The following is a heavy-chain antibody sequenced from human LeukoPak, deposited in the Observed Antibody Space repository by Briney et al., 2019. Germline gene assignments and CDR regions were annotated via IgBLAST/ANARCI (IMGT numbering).Heavy chain of an antibody. Sequence: SETLSLTCTVSGGSISSYYWSWIRQPPGKGLEWIGYIYYSGSTNYNPSLKSRVTISVYTSKNQFSLKLSSVTAADTAVYYCARLYCGGDCYPDYWGQGTLVTVSS. CDR3: ARLYCGGDCYPDY. CDR2: IYYSGST. D-gene: IGHD2-21*02. CDR1: GGSISSYY. J-gene: IGHJ4*02. V-gene: IGHV4-59*08.